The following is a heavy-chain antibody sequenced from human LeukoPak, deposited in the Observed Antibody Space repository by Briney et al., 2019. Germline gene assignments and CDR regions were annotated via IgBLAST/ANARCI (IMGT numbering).Heavy chain of an antibody. J-gene: IGHJ4*02. CDR1: GGTFSSYA. D-gene: IGHD1-26*01. V-gene: IGHV1-69*06. CDR2: IIPIFGTA. CDR3: ARGSIVGATFDYFDY. Sequence: SVKVSCKASGGTFSSYAISWVRQAPGQGLEWMGGIIPIFGTANYAQKFQGRVTITADKSTSTAYMELSSLRSEDTAVYYCARGSIVGATFDYFDYWGQGTLVTVSS.